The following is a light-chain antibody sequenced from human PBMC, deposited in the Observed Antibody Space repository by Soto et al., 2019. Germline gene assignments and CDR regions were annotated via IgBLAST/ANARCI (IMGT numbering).Light chain of an antibody. J-gene: IGLJ1*01. CDR1: SSDVGGYNY. V-gene: IGLV2-14*01. CDR3: SSYTSSSTLYV. CDR2: EVS. Sequence: ALTQPASVSGSPGQSITTSCTGTSSDVGGYNYVSWYQQHPGKAPKLMIYEVSNRPSGVSNRFSGSKSGNTASLTISGLQAEDEADYYCSSYTSSSTLYVFGTGTKVTVL.